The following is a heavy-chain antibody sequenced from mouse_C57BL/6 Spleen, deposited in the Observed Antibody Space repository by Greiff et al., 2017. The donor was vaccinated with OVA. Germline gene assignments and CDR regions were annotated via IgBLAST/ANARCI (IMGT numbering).Heavy chain of an antibody. J-gene: IGHJ3*01. CDR2: ISDGGSYT. Sequence: DVHLVESGGGLVKPGGSLKLSCAASGFTFSSYAMSWVRQTPEKRLEWVATISDGGSYTYYPDNVKGRFTISRDNAKNNLYLEMSHLKSEDTAMYYCARDRIYYDNDWFAYWGQGTLVTVSA. V-gene: IGHV5-4*01. CDR3: ARDRIYYDNDWFAY. CDR1: GFTFSSYA. D-gene: IGHD2-4*01.